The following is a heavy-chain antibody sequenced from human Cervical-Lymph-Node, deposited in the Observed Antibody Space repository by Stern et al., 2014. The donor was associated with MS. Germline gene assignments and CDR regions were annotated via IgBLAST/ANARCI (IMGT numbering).Heavy chain of an antibody. J-gene: IGHJ5*01. Sequence: VQLMQSGGGLVQPGGSQRLSCVASGSTFSTSWMSWVRQAPGKGLEWVANIKRDGRETYYLDSVKGRFTISRDNAKSSLYLEMNSLRAEDTAVYYCTRFLQSGWSDLFDSWGRGTLVTVSS. CDR2: IKRDGRET. CDR1: GSTFSTSW. V-gene: IGHV3-7*01. D-gene: IGHD6-19*01. CDR3: TRFLQSGWSDLFDS.